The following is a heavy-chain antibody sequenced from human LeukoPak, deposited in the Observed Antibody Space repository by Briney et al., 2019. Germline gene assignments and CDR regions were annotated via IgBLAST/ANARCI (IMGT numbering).Heavy chain of an antibody. V-gene: IGHV4-61*01. CDR3: ARSCGGDCYGAFDI. CDR1: GGSIDSDTYY. J-gene: IGHJ3*02. Sequence: SETLSLTCTVSGGSIDSDTYYWSWIRQPPGKGLEWIGYIYYSGSTNYNPSLKSRVTISVDTSKNQFSLKLSSVTAADTAVYYCARSCGGDCYGAFDIWGQGTMVTVSS. D-gene: IGHD2-21*02. CDR2: IYYSGST.